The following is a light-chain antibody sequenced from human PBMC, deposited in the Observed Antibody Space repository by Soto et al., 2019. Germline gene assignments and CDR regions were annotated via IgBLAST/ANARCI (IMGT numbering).Light chain of an antibody. CDR1: QSVSSY. CDR2: DAS. V-gene: IGKV3-11*01. CDR3: QQRIHWPPIT. Sequence: QSPATLSLSPGERATLSCRASQSVSSYLAWYQQKPGQAPRLLIYDASNRATGIPARFSGSGSGTDFTRTISSLEPEDFAVYYCQQRIHWPPITFGQGTRLEI. J-gene: IGKJ5*01.